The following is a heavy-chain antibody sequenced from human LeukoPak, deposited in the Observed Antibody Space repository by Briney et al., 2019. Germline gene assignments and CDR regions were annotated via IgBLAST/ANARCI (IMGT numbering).Heavy chain of an antibody. J-gene: IGHJ4*02. CDR2: IIPILGIA. D-gene: IGHD2-21*02. CDR3: AEGGGDQDLPFDY. Sequence: SVKVSCKASGGTFSSYAISWVRQAPGQGLEWMGRIIPILGIANYAQKFQGRVTITADKSTSTAYMELSSLRSEDTAVYYCAEGGGDQDLPFDYWGQGTLVTVSS. CDR1: GGTFSSYA. V-gene: IGHV1-69*04.